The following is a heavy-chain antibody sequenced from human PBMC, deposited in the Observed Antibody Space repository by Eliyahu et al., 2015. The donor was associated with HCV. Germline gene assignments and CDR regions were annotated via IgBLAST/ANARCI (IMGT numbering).Heavy chain of an antibody. J-gene: IGHJ1*01. CDR2: IIPMLNLT. CDR1: GGSFHNYA. V-gene: IGHV1-69*04. CDR3: ARDPD. Sequence: QVQLVQSGAEVKKPGSSVKVSCKTSGGSFHNYAITWVRQAPGQGLEWLGRIIPMLNLTNSAQKLQGRVTITADMSTSTSYMQLSGLTSEDTAVYYCARDPDWGQGTLVSVSS.